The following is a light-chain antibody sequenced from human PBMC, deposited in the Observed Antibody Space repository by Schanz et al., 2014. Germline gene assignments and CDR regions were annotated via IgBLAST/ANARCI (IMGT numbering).Light chain of an antibody. Sequence: EIVLTQSPGTLSLSPGDRATLSCRASQSVSSSYLAWYQQKPGQAPRLLICGASSRATGIPDRFSGSGSGTDFTLTISRLEPEDFAVYYCQQRSNWTLTFGGGTKVEIK. V-gene: IGKV3D-20*02. CDR1: QSVSSSY. J-gene: IGKJ4*01. CDR3: QQRSNWTLT. CDR2: GAS.